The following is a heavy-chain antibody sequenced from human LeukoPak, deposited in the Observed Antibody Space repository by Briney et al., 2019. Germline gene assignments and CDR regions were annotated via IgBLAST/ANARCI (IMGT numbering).Heavy chain of an antibody. CDR1: GFSFSNYW. CDR2: INSDETSR. V-gene: IGHV3-74*01. CDR3: ARDSDGNRRAFDT. D-gene: IGHD1-14*01. J-gene: IGHJ3*02. Sequence: GGSLRLSCAGSGFSFSNYWINWVRQAPGKGLVWVSRINSDETSRIYADSMKGRFTVSRDNAKNTIYLQMNSLRAEDTAVYYCARDSDGNRRAFDTWGQGTLVTVPS.